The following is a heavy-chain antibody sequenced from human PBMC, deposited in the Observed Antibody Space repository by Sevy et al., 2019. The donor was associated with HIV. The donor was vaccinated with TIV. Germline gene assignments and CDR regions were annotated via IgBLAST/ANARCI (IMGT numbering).Heavy chain of an antibody. Sequence: ASVKVSCKASGGTFSSYAISWVRQAPGQGLEWMGGIIPIFGTANYAQKFQGRVTFTADESTNTAYMELSSLRSEDTAVYYCARDSGRDSSGYYYFDYWGQGTLVTVSS. D-gene: IGHD3-22*01. V-gene: IGHV1-69*13. CDR1: GGTFSSYA. CDR2: IIPIFGTA. CDR3: ARDSGRDSSGYYYFDY. J-gene: IGHJ4*02.